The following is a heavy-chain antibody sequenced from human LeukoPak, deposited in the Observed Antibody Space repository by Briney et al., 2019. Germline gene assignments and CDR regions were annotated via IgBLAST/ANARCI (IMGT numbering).Heavy chain of an antibody. CDR1: GGSFSGYY. V-gene: IGHV4-34*01. Sequence: KPSEALSLTCAVYGGSFSGYYWSWIRQPPGKGLEWIGEINHSGSTNYNPSLKSRVTISVDTSKNQFSLKLSSVTAADTAVYHCAREWVVIGYFDYWGQGTLVTVSS. CDR2: INHSGST. J-gene: IGHJ4*02. CDR3: AREWVVIGYFDY. D-gene: IGHD2-21*01.